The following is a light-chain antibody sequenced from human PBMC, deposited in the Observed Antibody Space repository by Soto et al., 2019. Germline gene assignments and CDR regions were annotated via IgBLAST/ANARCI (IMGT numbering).Light chain of an antibody. Sequence: DIVMTQSPDSLAVSLGERATIDCKSSQSVLYSSNNKNYLAWFQQKPGQPPKLLIYWASTRESGVPDRISGSGSGTESTLTISSLQAEDVAVYYCQQYYTVPQTFGPGTKVDIK. CDR3: QQYYTVPQT. J-gene: IGKJ1*01. CDR2: WAS. CDR1: QSVLYSSNNKNY. V-gene: IGKV4-1*01.